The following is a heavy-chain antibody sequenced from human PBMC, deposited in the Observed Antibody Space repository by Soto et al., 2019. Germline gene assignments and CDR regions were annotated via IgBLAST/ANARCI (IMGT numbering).Heavy chain of an antibody. V-gene: IGHV3-23*01. CDR3: AKDRGGFAGGWDYFDY. CDR1: GFTFAGYST. Sequence: EVHLLESGGGLVQPGGSLRLSCAASGFTFAGYSTMSWVRQAPGKGLEWVSSISGRGTSTYYADSVKGRFTISRDNSKNTLYLQMNTLRAEDTAFYYCAKDRGGFAGGWDYFDYWGQGALVTVSS. D-gene: IGHD6-19*01. J-gene: IGHJ4*02. CDR2: ISGRGTST.